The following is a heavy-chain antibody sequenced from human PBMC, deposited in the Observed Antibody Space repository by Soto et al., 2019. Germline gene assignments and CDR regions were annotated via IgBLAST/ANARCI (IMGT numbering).Heavy chain of an antibody. D-gene: IGHD5-18*01. V-gene: IGHV3-7*01. J-gene: IGHJ4*02. CDR3: AALDTAMVKTAGY. CDR1: GFTFSSYW. Sequence: PGGSLRLSCAASGFTFSSYWMSWVRQAPGKGLEWVANIKQDGSEKYYVDSVKGRFTIPRDNAKNSLYLQMNSLRAEDTAVYYCAALDTAMVKTAGYWGQGTLVTVSS. CDR2: IKQDGSEK.